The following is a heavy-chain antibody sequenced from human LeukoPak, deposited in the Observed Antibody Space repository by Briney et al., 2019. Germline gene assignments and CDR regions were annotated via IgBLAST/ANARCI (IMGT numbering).Heavy chain of an antibody. CDR1: GFIVSDHY. D-gene: IGHD3-10*01. Sequence: PGGSLRLSCAASGFIVSDHYMDWVRQAPGKGLEWVSYISSSSSYTNYADSVKGRFTISRDNAKNSLYLQMNSLRAEDTAVYYCARDGSITMVREYDAFDIWGQGTMVTVSS. CDR2: ISSSSSYT. V-gene: IGHV3-11*05. CDR3: ARDGSITMVREYDAFDI. J-gene: IGHJ3*02.